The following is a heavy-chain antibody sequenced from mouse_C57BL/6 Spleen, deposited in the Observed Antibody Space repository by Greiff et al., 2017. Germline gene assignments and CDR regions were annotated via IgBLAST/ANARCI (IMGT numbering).Heavy chain of an antibody. CDR1: GYTFTDYE. CDR3: TRWITTVVEGYFDV. D-gene: IGHD1-1*01. J-gene: IGHJ1*03. V-gene: IGHV1-15*01. CDR2: IDPETGGT. Sequence: VQLQQSGAELVRPGASVTLSCKASGYTFTDYEMHWVKQTPVHGLEWIGAIDPETGGTAYNQKFKGKAILTADKSSSTAYMELRSLTSEDSAVYYCTRWITTVVEGYFDVWGTGTTVTVSS.